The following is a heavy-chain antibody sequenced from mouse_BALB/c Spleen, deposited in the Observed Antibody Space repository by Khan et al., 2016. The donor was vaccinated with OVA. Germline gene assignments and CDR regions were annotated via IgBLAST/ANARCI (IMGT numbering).Heavy chain of an antibody. J-gene: IGHJ4*01. Sequence: QVQLQQSGPGLVAPSQSLSITCTVSGFSLTSYGVHWVRQPPGEGLEWLGIIWAGGSTNYNSALMSRLSIKKDNSQSQVFLKMNSPQNVDPALSSCAWGDGGGNDAMAYWGQGTSVTVSS. D-gene: IGHD2-1*01. CDR3: AWGDGGGNDAMAY. V-gene: IGHV2-9*02. CDR2: IWAGGST. CDR1: GFSLTSYG.